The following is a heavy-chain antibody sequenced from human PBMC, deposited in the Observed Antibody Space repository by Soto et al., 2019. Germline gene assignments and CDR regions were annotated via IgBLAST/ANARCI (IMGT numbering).Heavy chain of an antibody. J-gene: IGHJ6*02. CDR3: PKHTGMVFRYGMDV. CDR1: GFTFSSYA. CDR2: ISGSGGST. D-gene: IGHD3-3*01. Sequence: GGSLRLSCAASGFTFSSYAMSWVRQAPGKGLEWVSAISGSGGSTYYADSVKGRFTISRDNSKNTLYLQMNSLRAEDTAVYYCPKHTGMVFRYGMDVWGQGTTVTVYS. V-gene: IGHV3-23*01.